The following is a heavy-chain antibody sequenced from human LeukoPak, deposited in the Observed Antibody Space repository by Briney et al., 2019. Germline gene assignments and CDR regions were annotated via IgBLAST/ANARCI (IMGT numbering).Heavy chain of an antibody. CDR3: ATVLVGSSGWLFEY. J-gene: IGHJ4*02. CDR2: ISGSGGST. D-gene: IGHD6-19*01. Sequence: GGSLRLSCAASGFTFSSYAMSWVRQAPGKGLEWVSAISGSGGSTYYADSVKGRFTISRDNSKNTLYLQMNSLRAEDTAIYYCATVLVGSSGWLFEYWGQGTLVTVSS. V-gene: IGHV3-23*01. CDR1: GFTFSSYA.